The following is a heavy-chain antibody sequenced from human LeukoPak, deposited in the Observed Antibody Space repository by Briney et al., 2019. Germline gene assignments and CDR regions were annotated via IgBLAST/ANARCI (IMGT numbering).Heavy chain of an antibody. V-gene: IGHV1-69*04. CDR3: ARDNPPYCNGGSCYSY. Sequence: GASVKVSYKASGGTFSSYAISWVRQAPGQGLEWMGRIIPILGVANYAQNFQGRVTVTADESTGTAYMELSSLRSDDTAIYYCARDNPPYCNGGSCYSYWGQGTLVTVSS. D-gene: IGHD2-15*01. CDR1: GGTFSSYA. CDR2: IIPILGVA. J-gene: IGHJ4*02.